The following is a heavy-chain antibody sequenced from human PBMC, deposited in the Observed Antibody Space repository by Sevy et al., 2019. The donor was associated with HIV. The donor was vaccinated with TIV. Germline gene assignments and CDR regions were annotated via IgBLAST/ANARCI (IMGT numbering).Heavy chain of an antibody. CDR1: GGTFSNYA. V-gene: IGHV1-69*13. D-gene: IGHD2-2*01. CDR3: ARTPLVRIPGATDLYFDN. CDR2: IIPIFGTT. Sequence: ASVKVSCKASGGTFSNYALSWVRQAPGQGLEWMGGIIPIFGTTNFAQKFQGRVTITADESTGQAYMELSSLGSADTAVYYCARTPLVRIPGATDLYFDNWGQGTLVTVSS. J-gene: IGHJ4*02.